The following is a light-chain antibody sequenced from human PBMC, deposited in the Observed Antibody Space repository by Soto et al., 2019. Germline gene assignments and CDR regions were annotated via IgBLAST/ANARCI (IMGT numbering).Light chain of an antibody. J-gene: IGKJ1*01. CDR2: DAS. Sequence: DIQMTQSPSTLSASVGDRVTINCRASESISSWLAWYQQKPGKAPKVLIYDASSLGSGVPSRFSGSGSGTEFTLTISGLQPDDFATYYCQHYDTYRATFGLGTKVDIK. CDR1: ESISSW. V-gene: IGKV1-5*01. CDR3: QHYDTYRAT.